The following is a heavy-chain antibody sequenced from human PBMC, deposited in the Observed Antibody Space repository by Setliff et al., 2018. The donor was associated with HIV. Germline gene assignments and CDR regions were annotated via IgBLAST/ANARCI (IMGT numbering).Heavy chain of an antibody. D-gene: IGHD3-22*01. V-gene: IGHV1-8*03. Sequence: ASVKVSCKASGYTFTSYDISWVRQAPGQGLEWMGWISAYNGYTNYAQKFQGRVTISRNTSISTAYMELSGLRSEDTAVYYCARGRGRYYDSRSYLDYWGQGTLVTVSS. CDR3: ARGRGRYYDSRSYLDY. CDR2: ISAYNGYT. CDR1: GYTFTSYD. J-gene: IGHJ4*02.